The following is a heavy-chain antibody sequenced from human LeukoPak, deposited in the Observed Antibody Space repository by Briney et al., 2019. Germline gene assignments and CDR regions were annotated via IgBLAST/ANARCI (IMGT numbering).Heavy chain of an antibody. J-gene: IGHJ5*02. V-gene: IGHV3-23*01. D-gene: IGHD3-9*01. CDR2: ISGSGGST. CDR1: GFTFSSYA. CDR3: AKGGLLYYDILTGYSPLGWFDP. Sequence: GGSLRLSCAASGFTFSSYAMSWVRQAPGKGLEWVSAISGSGGSTYYADSVKGRFTISRDNSKNTLYLQMNSLRAEGTAVYYCAKGGLLYYDILTGYSPLGWFDPWGQGTLVTVSS.